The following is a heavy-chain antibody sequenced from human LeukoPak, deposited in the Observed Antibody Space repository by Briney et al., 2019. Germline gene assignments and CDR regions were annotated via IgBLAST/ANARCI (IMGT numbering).Heavy chain of an antibody. V-gene: IGHV1-18*01. CDR2: ISAYNGNT. J-gene: IGHJ4*02. CDR1: GYTFTSYG. Sequence: ASVKVSCKASGYTFTSYGISWVRQAPGQGLEWMGWISAYNGNTNYAQKLQGRVTMTTDTSTSTAYMELRSLRSDDTAVYYCARMPQPRYSYGYQYYFDYWGQGTLVTVSS. D-gene: IGHD5-18*01. CDR3: ARMPQPRYSYGYQYYFDY.